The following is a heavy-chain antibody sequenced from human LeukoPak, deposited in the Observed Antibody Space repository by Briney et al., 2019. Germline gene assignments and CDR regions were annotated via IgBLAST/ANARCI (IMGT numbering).Heavy chain of an antibody. D-gene: IGHD2-2*01. J-gene: IGHJ6*03. CDR1: GFTFSSYA. CDR3: AKVGNQLLFIYYYYYMDV. Sequence: GGSLRLSCATSGFTFSSYAMHWVRQAPGKGLEWVAVISYDGSNKYYADSVKGRFTISRDNSKNTLYLQMNSLRAEDTAVYYCAKVGNQLLFIYYYYYMDVWGKGTTVTISS. V-gene: IGHV3-30*04. CDR2: ISYDGSNK.